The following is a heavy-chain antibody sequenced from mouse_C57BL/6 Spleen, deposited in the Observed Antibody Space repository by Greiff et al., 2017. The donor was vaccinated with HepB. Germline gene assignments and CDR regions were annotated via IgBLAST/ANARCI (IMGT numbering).Heavy chain of an antibody. V-gene: IGHV14-2*01. CDR1: GFNIKDYY. CDR2: IDPEDGET. D-gene: IGHD1-1*01. CDR3: APLYGSSYGYFDY. J-gene: IGHJ2*01. Sequence: VQLKESGAELVKPGASVKLSCTASGFNIKDYYMHWVKQRTEQGLEWIGRIDPEDGETKYAPKFQGKATITADTSSNTAYLQLSSLTSEDTAVYYCAPLYGSSYGYFDYWGQGTTLTVSS.